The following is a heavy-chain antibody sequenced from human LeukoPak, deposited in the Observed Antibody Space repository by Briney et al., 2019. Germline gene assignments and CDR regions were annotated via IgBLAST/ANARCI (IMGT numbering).Heavy chain of an antibody. CDR1: GFTFRNYV. D-gene: IGHD3-10*01. CDR2: TSSDLNVK. V-gene: IGHV3-30-3*01. J-gene: IGHJ4*02. Sequence: GGSLRLSCAASGFTFRNYVIHWVRQAPGKGLEWEAVTSSDLNVKLYADSVKGRFTISRDNSRSTLYLQMNSLRPEDTAIYYCAREGYYGSGSPPSLYFDYWGQGTLVTVSS. CDR3: AREGYYGSGSPPSLYFDY.